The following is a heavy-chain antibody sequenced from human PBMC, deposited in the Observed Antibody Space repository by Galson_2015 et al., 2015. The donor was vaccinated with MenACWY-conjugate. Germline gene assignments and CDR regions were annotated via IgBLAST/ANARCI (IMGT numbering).Heavy chain of an antibody. Sequence: SLRLSCAASGFTFSSYGMHWVRQAPGKGLEWVAFIRFDGSDKYYVDSVKGRFTVSRDNSKNTLYLQMSSLRAEDTAVYYCARGAGAVAGFHFYYMDVWGKGTTVTVSS. CDR3: ARGAGAVAGFHFYYMDV. J-gene: IGHJ6*03. CDR2: IRFDGSDK. CDR1: GFTFSSYG. V-gene: IGHV3-30*02. D-gene: IGHD6-19*01.